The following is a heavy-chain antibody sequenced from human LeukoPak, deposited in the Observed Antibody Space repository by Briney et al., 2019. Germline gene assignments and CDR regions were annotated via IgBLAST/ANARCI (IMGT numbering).Heavy chain of an antibody. Sequence: SETLSLTCTVSGGSISSYYWSWIRQPPGKGLEWIGYIHYSGNTNYNPSLKSRVTISVDTSKNQFSLKVNSVTAADTAVYYCARRASGVLYFDYWGQETLVTVSS. D-gene: IGHD7-27*01. CDR3: ARRASGVLYFDY. J-gene: IGHJ4*02. CDR2: IHYSGNT. CDR1: GGSISSYY. V-gene: IGHV4-59*08.